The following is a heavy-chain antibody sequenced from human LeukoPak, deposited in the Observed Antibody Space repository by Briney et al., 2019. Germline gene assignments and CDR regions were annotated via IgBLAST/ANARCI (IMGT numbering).Heavy chain of an antibody. J-gene: IGHJ6*03. V-gene: IGHV1-8*01. Sequence: ASVKVSCKASGYTFTSYDINWVRQAPGRGLEWVGWMNPNSGNTGSAQKVQGRITITMNTSISTAYMELSSLRSEDTAAYYCARIYYRRSDYHYYSMDVWGEGTTVTVSS. D-gene: IGHD3-10*01. CDR3: ARIYYRRSDYHYYSMDV. CDR1: GYTFTSYD. CDR2: MNPNSGNT.